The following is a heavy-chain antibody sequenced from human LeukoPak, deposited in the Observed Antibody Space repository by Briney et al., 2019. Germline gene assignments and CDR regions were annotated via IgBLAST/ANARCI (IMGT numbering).Heavy chain of an antibody. V-gene: IGHV4-34*01. CDR1: GGSFSGYY. Sequence: PSETLSLTCAVYGGSFSGYYWSWIRQPPGKGLEWIGEINHSGSTNYNPSLKSRVTISVDTSKNQFSLKLSSVTAADTAVYYCACLGMTTVTTGAYYFDYWGQGTLVTVSS. CDR2: INHSGST. D-gene: IGHD4-17*01. CDR3: ACLGMTTVTTGAYYFDY. J-gene: IGHJ4*02.